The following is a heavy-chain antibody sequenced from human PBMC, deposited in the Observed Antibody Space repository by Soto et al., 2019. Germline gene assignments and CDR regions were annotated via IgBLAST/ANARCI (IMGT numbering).Heavy chain of an antibody. CDR2: IIPILGTV. J-gene: IGHJ4*02. V-gene: IGHV1-69*13. Sequence: SVKVSCKASGGTFSSYAISWVRQAPGQGLEWMGGIIPILGTVKYAQKFQGRVTITADESTGTAYMELSSLRSEDTAVYYCARDHRAVAGNYYFDYWGPGTQVTVSS. CDR1: GGTFSSYA. CDR3: ARDHRAVAGNYYFDY. D-gene: IGHD6-19*01.